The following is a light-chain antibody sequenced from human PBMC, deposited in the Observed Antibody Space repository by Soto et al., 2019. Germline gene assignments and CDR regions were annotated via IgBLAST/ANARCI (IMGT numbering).Light chain of an antibody. CDR3: QQYNNRPAVT. V-gene: IGKV1-33*01. CDR2: DTS. CDR1: QDISNF. Sequence: DIQMTQTPSSLSASVGDRVTITFQANQDISNFLNWVQQKPGKAPKLLIFDTSNLEAGFPSRFRGSGSVTHFTFTISSLEPEYIATYDCQQYNNRPAVTCGGGTKVE. J-gene: IGKJ4*01.